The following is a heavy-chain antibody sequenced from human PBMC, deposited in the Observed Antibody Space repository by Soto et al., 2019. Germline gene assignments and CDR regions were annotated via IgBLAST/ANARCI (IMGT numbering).Heavy chain of an antibody. J-gene: IGHJ3*01. D-gene: IGHD1-26*01. Sequence: EVQVLESGGGLVQPGESLRLSCAASGFTFSYYWMHWVRQAPGMGLVWVSRIHSDGSSTTYADSVKGRFTISRDNARNTLYLQMNSLRAEDTAVYYCARGDRGAFDLWGQGTVFTVSS. CDR1: GFTFSYYW. CDR2: IHSDGSST. V-gene: IGHV3-74*01. CDR3: ARGDRGAFDL.